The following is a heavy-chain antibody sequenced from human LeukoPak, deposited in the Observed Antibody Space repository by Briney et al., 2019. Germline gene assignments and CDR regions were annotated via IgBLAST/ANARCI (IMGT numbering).Heavy chain of an antibody. V-gene: IGHV3-33*08. CDR3: ARASGPIKKNRFDQ. CDR1: GFTFSSYW. D-gene: IGHD1-26*01. J-gene: IGHJ4*02. Sequence: GGSLRLSCAASGFTFSSYWMSWVRQAPGKGLEWVAIIFSDGIRKYYADSVKGRFTISRDISRSTLYLEMNSLSAEDTAVYYCARASGPIKKNRFDQWGQGTLVTVSS. CDR2: IFSDGIRK.